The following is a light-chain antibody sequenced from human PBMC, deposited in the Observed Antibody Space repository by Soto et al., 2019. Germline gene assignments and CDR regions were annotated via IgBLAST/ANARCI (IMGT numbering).Light chain of an antibody. Sequence: EIVLTQSPGTLSLSPGARATLSCRASQSVNSNYLAWYQQKPGQAPRLLMYETSTRATGIPDRFSGSGSGTVFTLTISRLEPEDFAVYFCQQFGTSPLWTFGQGTKVE. CDR2: ETS. V-gene: IGKV3-20*01. CDR1: QSVNSNY. J-gene: IGKJ1*01. CDR3: QQFGTSPLWT.